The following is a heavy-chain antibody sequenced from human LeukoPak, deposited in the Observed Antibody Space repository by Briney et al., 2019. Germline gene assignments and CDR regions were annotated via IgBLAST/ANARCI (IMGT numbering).Heavy chain of an antibody. CDR3: ARGRTSPDAFDI. Sequence: ASVKVSCKASGYTFTGYYMHWVRQAPGQGLEWMGWVNPKSGGTDYAQKFQGRVTMTRDTSISTAYMELSRLRSDDTAVYYCARGRTSPDAFDIWGQGTMVTVSS. D-gene: IGHD2-2*01. CDR1: GYTFTGYY. V-gene: IGHV1-2*02. J-gene: IGHJ3*02. CDR2: VNPKSGGT.